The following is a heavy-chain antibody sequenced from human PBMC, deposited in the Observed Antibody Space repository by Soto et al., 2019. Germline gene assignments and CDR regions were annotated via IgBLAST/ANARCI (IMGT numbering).Heavy chain of an antibody. CDR1: GYTFTTYY. Sequence: ASVKVSCKASGYTFTTYYMHWVRQAPGQGLEWMGIINPSGGDTRYAQKFQGRVTMTRDTSTSTVHMELTSLRSEDTAVYYCARDGGYYDFSPGDYRGHGTLVTVSS. D-gene: IGHD3-22*01. V-gene: IGHV1-46*01. J-gene: IGHJ4*01. CDR2: INPSGGDT. CDR3: ARDGGYYDFSPGDY.